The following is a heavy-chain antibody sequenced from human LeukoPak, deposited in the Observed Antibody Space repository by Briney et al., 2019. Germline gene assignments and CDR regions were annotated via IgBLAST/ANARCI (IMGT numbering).Heavy chain of an antibody. CDR3: AKGRYNWNYGSLAFDY. J-gene: IGHJ4*02. CDR2: IYSGGST. CDR1: GFTVSSNY. Sequence: GGSLRLSCAASGFTVSSNYMSWVRQAPGKGLEWVSVIYSGGSTYYADSVKGRFTISRDNSKNTLYLQMNSLRAEDTAVYYCAKGRYNWNYGSLAFDYWGQGTLVTVSS. V-gene: IGHV3-53*01. D-gene: IGHD1-7*01.